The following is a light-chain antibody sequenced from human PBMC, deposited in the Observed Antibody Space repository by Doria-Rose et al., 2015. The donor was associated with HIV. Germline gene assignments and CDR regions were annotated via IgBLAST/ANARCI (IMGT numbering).Light chain of an antibody. Sequence: NFMLTQPHSVSESPGKTVTISCTRSSGSIASNYVQWYQQRPGSSPTTVIYEDDQRPSGVPNRFSGSIDSSSNSASLTISGLKTEDEADYYCQSYDSSKAAVFGGGTKLTVL. CDR1: SGSIASNY. CDR2: EDD. CDR3: QSYDSSKAAV. J-gene: IGLJ3*02. V-gene: IGLV6-57*01.